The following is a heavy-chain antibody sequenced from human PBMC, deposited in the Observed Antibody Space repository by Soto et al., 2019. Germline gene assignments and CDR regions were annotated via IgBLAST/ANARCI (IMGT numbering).Heavy chain of an antibody. CDR1: GFTFSSYW. D-gene: IGHD3-22*01. CDR3: ARDLYYYDSSGYFGY. J-gene: IGHJ4*02. V-gene: IGHV3-7*01. CDR2: IKQDGSEK. Sequence: PGGSLRLSCAASGFTFSSYWMSWVRQAPGKGLEWVANIKQDGSEKYYVDSVKGRFTISRDNAKNSLYLQMNSLRAEDTAVYYCARDLYYYDSSGYFGYWGQGTLVTVSS.